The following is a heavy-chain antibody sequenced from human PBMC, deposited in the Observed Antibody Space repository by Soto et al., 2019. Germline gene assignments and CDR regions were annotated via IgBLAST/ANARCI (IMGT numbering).Heavy chain of an antibody. J-gene: IGHJ4*02. CDR3: AREKRGSSSSMNDY. D-gene: IGHD6-6*01. CDR2: ISAYNGNT. CDR1: GYTFTSYG. Sequence: ASVKVSCKASGYTFTSYGISWVRQAPGQGLEWMGWISAYNGNTNYAQKPQGRVTMTTDTSTSTAYMELRSLRSDDTAVYYCAREKRGSSSSMNDYWGQGTLVTVSS. V-gene: IGHV1-18*04.